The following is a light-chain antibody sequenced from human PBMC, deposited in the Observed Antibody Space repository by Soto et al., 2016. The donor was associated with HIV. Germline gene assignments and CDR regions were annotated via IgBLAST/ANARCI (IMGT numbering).Light chain of an antibody. J-gene: IGKJ1*01. CDR3: QQANSFPRT. CDR1: QDISNS. CDR2: AAS. V-gene: IGKV1-12*01. Sequence: DIQMTQSPSSVSASVGDRVTITCRASQDISNSLAWYQQKPGKAPKLPTYAASSLQSGVPSRFSGSGSGTDFTLTISSLQPEDFATYYCQQANSFPRTFGQGTKVEIK.